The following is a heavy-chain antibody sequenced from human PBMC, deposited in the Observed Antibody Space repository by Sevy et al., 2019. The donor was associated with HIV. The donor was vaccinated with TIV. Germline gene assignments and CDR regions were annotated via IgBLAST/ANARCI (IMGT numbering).Heavy chain of an antibody. Sequence: GESLKISCKGSGYTFTDYWIGWVRQTPGKRLEWMGIIYADDSDTRYNPSFQGQVTISVDKSISTTYLQWNSLKASDTAMCYCARGARGTLPSYSYYGLDVWGQGTTVTVSS. CDR2: IYADDSDT. D-gene: IGHD1-1*01. J-gene: IGHJ6*02. CDR1: GYTFTDYW. V-gene: IGHV5-51*01. CDR3: ARGARGTLPSYSYYGLDV.